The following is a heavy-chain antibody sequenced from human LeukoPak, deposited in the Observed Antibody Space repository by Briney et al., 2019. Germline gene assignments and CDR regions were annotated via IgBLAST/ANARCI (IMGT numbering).Heavy chain of an antibody. CDR3: ARDSQEVGWFDP. CDR2: TYYRSKWYN. V-gene: IGHV6-1*01. J-gene: IGHJ5*02. Sequence: SQTLSLTCAISGDSVSSNSAAWSWIRQSPSRGLEWLGRTYYRSKWYNDYALSVKSRITIKPDTTKNLFSLHLNSVTPEDTAVYYCARDSQEVGWFDPWGQGTLVTVSS. CDR1: GDSVSSNSAA. D-gene: IGHD1-26*01.